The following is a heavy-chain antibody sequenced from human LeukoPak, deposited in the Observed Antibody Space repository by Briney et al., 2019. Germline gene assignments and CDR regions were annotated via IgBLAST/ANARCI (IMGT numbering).Heavy chain of an antibody. CDR3: ARGSTDYFDY. V-gene: IGHV3-21*01. CDR2: ISSSSSYI. CDR1: GFTFSSYS. D-gene: IGHD1-1*01. Sequence: GGSLRLSCAASGFTFSSYSMNWVRQAPGKGLEWVSSISSSSSYIYYADSVKGRFTISRDNAKNTLYLQMNSLRAEDTAVYYCARGSTDYFDYWGQGTLVTVSS. J-gene: IGHJ4*02.